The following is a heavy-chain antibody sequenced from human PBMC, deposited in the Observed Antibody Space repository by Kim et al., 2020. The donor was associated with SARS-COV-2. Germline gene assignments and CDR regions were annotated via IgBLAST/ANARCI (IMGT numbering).Heavy chain of an antibody. V-gene: IGHV3-23*01. D-gene: IGHD6-19*01. CDR3: AKDGGGWYRSGWYFFDN. Sequence: GGSLRLSCAASGFTYDNYAMSWVRQAPGKGLEWVSSTSGAGVNTYYAESVKGRFILSRDNSKNTIYLQMNRLRDEDTAVYYCAKDGGGWYRSGWYFFDNWGQGTLVALSS. CDR1: GFTYDNYA. CDR2: TSGAGVNT. J-gene: IGHJ4*02.